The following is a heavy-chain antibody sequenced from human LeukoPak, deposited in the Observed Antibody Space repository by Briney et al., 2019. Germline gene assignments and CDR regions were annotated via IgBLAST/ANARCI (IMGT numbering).Heavy chain of an antibody. V-gene: IGHV3-23*01. Sequence: GGSLRLSCAASGFTFSSYAMSWVRQAPGKGLEWVSAISGSGGSTYYADSVKGRFTISRDKARNSLYLQMNSLRVEDTAMYYCARDHRYAFDNWGHGTPVTVSS. D-gene: IGHD5-12*01. CDR1: GFTFSSYA. CDR3: ARDHRYAFDN. J-gene: IGHJ4*01. CDR2: ISGSGGST.